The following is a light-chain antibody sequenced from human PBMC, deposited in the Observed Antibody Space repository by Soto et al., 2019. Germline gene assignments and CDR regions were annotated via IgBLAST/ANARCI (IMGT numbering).Light chain of an antibody. CDR2: DNN. J-gene: IGLJ1*01. V-gene: IGLV1-51*01. CDR1: SSNIGNNY. Sequence: QSALTQPPSVSAAPGQKVTISCSGSSSNIGNNYVSWYQQLPGTAPKLLIYDNNKRPSGIPDRFSGSKSGTSATLGITGLQTGDEADYYCGTWGSSLSAVVFGTGTKVTVL. CDR3: GTWGSSLSAVV.